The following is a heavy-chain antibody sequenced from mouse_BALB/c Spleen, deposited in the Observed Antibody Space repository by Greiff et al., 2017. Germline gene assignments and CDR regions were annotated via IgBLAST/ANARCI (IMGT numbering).Heavy chain of an antibody. J-gene: IGHJ2*01. CDR3: TIEEVRRGTGFDY. CDR2: INPSNGGT. CDR1: GYTFTSSW. D-gene: IGHD2-14*01. V-gene: IGHV1S16*01. Sequence: QVQLQQPGAELVKPGASVKLSCKASGYTFTSSWMHWVKLRPGQGFEWIGEINPSNGGTNYNEKFKRKATLTVDKSSSTAYMQLSSLTSEDSAVYYCTIEEVRRGTGFDYWGQGTTLTVSS.